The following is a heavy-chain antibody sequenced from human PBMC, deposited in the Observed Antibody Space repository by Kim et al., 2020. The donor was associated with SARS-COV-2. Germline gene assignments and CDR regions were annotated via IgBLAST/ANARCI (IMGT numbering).Heavy chain of an antibody. V-gene: IGHV3-23*01. Sequence: GGSLRLSCAASGFTFSSYAMSWVRQAPGKGLEWVSAISGSGGSTYYADSVKGRFTISRDNSKNTLYLQMNSLRAEDTAVYYCAGGEYSGPNELNYYYYGMDVWGQGTTVTVSS. D-gene: IGHD5-12*01. CDR3: AGGEYSGPNELNYYYYGMDV. CDR1: GFTFSSYA. J-gene: IGHJ6*02. CDR2: ISGSGGST.